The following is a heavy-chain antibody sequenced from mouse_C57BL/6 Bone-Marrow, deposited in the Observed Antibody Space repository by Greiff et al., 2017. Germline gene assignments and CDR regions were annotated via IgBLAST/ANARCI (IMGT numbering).Heavy chain of an antibody. V-gene: IGHV1-62-2*01. CDR1: GYTFTEYT. D-gene: IGHD2-4*01. CDR2: FYPGSGSI. Sequence: QVQLQQPGAELVKPGASVKLSCKASGYTFTEYTIHWVKQRPGQGLEWIGWFYPGSGSIKYNEKFKDKATLTADKSSSTDYMELSRLTSEDAAVYFCARHEDRMIHHWDFDVWGTGTTVTVSS. CDR3: ARHEDRMIHHWDFDV. J-gene: IGHJ1*03.